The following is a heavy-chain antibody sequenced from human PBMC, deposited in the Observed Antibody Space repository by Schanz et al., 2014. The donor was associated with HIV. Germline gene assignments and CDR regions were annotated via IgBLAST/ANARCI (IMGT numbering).Heavy chain of an antibody. CDR3: ARDLDRGRHFDY. V-gene: IGHV3-30-3*01. CDR2: ISYDGSNK. Sequence: ESGGGVVQPGRSLRLSCAASGFTFSSYAMHWVRQAPGKGLEWVAVISYDGSNKYYADSVKGRFTISRDNSKNTLYLQMDSLTTEDTAVYYCARDLDRGRHFDYWGQGTLVTVSS. CDR1: GFTFSSYA. J-gene: IGHJ4*02.